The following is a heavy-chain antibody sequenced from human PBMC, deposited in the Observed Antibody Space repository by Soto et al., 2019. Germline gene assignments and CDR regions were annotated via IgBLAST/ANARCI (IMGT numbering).Heavy chain of an antibody. CDR3: ARGCMVGGVNPRVDY. CDR2: ISSSSTYI. Sequence: EVQLVESGGGLVKPGGSLRLSCAASGFTLSSYTMNWVRQAPGKGLEWVSSISSSSTYIYYADSVKGRFTISRDKARNSLDLEMNSLRAEDMAVYYCARGCMVGGVNPRVDYWGQGTLVTVSS. V-gene: IGHV3-21*01. CDR1: GFTLSSYT. D-gene: IGHD3-10*01. J-gene: IGHJ4*02.